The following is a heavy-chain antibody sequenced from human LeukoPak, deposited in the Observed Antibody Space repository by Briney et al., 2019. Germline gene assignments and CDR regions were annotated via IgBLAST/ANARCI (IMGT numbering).Heavy chain of an antibody. CDR2: MNPNSGNT. J-gene: IGHJ5*02. D-gene: IGHD2/OR15-2a*01. CDR1: GYAFTSYD. Sequence: ASVKVSCKASGYAFTSYDINWVRQATGQGLEWMGWMNPNSGNTGYAQKFQGRVTMTRNTYISTAYIELSSLRSEDTAVYYCARRRINRPGALNWFDPWGQGTLVTVSS. V-gene: IGHV1-8*01. CDR3: ARRRINRPGALNWFDP.